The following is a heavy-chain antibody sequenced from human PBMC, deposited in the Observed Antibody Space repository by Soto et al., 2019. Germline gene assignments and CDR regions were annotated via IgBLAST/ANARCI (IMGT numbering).Heavy chain of an antibody. Sequence: ASETLSLTCTVSGGSISSSSYYWGWIRQPPGKGLEWIGSIYYSGSTYYNPSLKSRVTISVDTSKNQFSLKLSSVTAADTAVYYCARHSGSHYYYGMDVWGQGTTVTVSS. D-gene: IGHD1-26*01. V-gene: IGHV4-39*01. CDR1: GGSISSSSYY. CDR3: ARHSGSHYYYGMDV. CDR2: IYYSGST. J-gene: IGHJ6*02.